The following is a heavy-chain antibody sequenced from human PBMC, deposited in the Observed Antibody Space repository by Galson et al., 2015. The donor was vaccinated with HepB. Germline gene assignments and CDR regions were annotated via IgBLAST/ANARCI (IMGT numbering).Heavy chain of an antibody. Sequence: SLRLSCAASGFTFSSYGMHWVRQAPGKGLEWVAVISYDGSNKYYADSVKGRFTISRDNSKNTLYLQMNSLRAEDTAVYYCAKDRVPDFWSGYFDYWGQGTLVTVSS. CDR2: ISYDGSNK. J-gene: IGHJ4*02. V-gene: IGHV3-30*18. CDR1: GFTFSSYG. D-gene: IGHD3-3*01. CDR3: AKDRVPDFWSGYFDY.